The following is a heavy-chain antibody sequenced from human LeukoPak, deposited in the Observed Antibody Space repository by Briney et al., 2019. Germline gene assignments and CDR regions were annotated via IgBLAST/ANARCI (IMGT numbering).Heavy chain of an antibody. CDR3: ARDLTPKKYYDFWSGFTYYMDV. CDR1: GGSISSYY. D-gene: IGHD3-3*01. V-gene: IGHV4-4*07. Sequence: PSETLSLTCTVSGGSISSYYWSWIRQPAGKGLEWIGRIYTSGSTNYNPSLKSRVTMSVDTSKNQFSLKLSSVTAADTAVYYCARDLTPKKYYDFWSGFTYYMDVWGKGTTVTVSS. J-gene: IGHJ6*03. CDR2: IYTSGST.